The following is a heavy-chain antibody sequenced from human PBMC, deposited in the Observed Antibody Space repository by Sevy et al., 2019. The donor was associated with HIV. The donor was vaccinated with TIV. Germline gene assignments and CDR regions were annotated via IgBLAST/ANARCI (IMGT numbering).Heavy chain of an antibody. V-gene: IGHV3-7*01. D-gene: IGHD3-10*01. CDR3: AGGIYGSGSRLGLGY. J-gene: IGHJ4*02. CDR1: GFTFSSYW. CDR2: MRQDGSEK. Sequence: GGSLRLSCAASGFTFSSYWMTWVRQAPGKGLEWVANMRQDGSEKYYVDSVKGRFTISRDNAKNSLYLQMNSLRAEDTAVYYCAGGIYGSGSRLGLGYWGQGPLVTVSS.